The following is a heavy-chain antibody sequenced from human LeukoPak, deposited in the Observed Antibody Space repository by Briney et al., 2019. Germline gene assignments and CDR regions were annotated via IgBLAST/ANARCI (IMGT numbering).Heavy chain of an antibody. J-gene: IGHJ4*02. Sequence: GGSLRLSCAASGFTFSSYWMSWVRQAPGKGLEWVANIKQDGSEKYYVDSVKGRFTISRDNAKNSLYLQMNSLRAEDTAVYYCARIGPYRYNWNYGYFDYWGQGTLVTVSS. D-gene: IGHD1-7*01. CDR3: ARIGPYRYNWNYGYFDY. CDR1: GFTFSSYW. V-gene: IGHV3-7*01. CDR2: IKQDGSEK.